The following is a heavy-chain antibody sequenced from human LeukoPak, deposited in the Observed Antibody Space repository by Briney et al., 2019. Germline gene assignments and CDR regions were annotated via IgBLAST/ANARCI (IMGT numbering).Heavy chain of an antibody. V-gene: IGHV5-51*01. CDR1: GYSFTSYW. D-gene: IGHD3-10*01. Sequence: GESLKISCKGSGYSFTSYWIGWVRQMPGKGLEWMGIIYPGDSDTRYSPSFQGQVTISADKSISTAYLQWSSLKASDTAMYYCARRNYYGSGSPGGDAFDIWGQGTMVIVSS. CDR2: IYPGDSDT. CDR3: ARRNYYGSGSPGGDAFDI. J-gene: IGHJ3*02.